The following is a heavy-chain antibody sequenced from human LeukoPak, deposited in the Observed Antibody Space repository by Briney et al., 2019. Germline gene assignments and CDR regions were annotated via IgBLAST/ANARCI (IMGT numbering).Heavy chain of an antibody. CDR3: ARDLRSLVVVPAAIDY. D-gene: IGHD2-2*01. CDR2: ISYDGSNK. V-gene: IGHV3-30*04. J-gene: IGHJ4*02. Sequence: GRSLRLSCAASGFTFSSYAMHWVRQAPGKGLEWVAVISYDGSNKYYADSVKGRFTISRDNSKNTLYLQMNSLRAEDTAVYYCARDLRSLVVVPAAIDYWGQGTLVTVSS. CDR1: GFTFSSYA.